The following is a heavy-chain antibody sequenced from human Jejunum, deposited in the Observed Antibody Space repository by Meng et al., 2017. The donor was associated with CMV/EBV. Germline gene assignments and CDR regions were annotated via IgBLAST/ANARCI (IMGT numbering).Heavy chain of an antibody. CDR3: ARDHSPFMVRGEFDY. CDR1: GSISRSTYY. D-gene: IGHD3-10*01. CDR2: IYYSGST. V-gene: IGHV4-39*07. Sequence: GSISRSTYYWGWIRQPPGKGLEWIGSIYYSGSTYYTPSLKSRVTISVDTSKNQFSLKLSSVTAADTAVYYCARDHSPFMVRGEFDYWGQGTLVTVSS. J-gene: IGHJ4*02.